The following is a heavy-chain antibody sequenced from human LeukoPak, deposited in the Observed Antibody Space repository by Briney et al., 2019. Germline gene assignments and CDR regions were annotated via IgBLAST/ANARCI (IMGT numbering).Heavy chain of an antibody. Sequence: PSETLSLTCAVYGGSFSGYYWSWIRQPPGKGLEWIGEINHSGRTNYNPSLKSRVTISVDTSKNQFSLKLSSVTAADTAVYYCARADSAGRVTTFLIWGQGTLVTVSS. J-gene: IGHJ4*02. CDR3: ARADSAGRVTTFLI. D-gene: IGHD4-17*01. CDR2: INHSGRT. CDR1: GGSFSGYY. V-gene: IGHV4-34*01.